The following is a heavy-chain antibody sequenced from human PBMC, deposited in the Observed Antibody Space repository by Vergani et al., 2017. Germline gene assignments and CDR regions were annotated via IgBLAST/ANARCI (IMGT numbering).Heavy chain of an antibody. CDR1: GFTFSSYS. V-gene: IGHV3-21*01. CDR2: ISSSSSYI. D-gene: IGHD1-26*01. CDR3: ARFMPSGWELPNTPGAFDI. J-gene: IGHJ3*02. Sequence: EVQLVESGGGLVKPGGSLRLSCAASGFTFSSYSMNWVRQAPGKGLEWVSSISSSSSYIYYADSVKGRFTISRDNAKNSLYLQMNSLRAEDTAVYYCARFMPSGWELPNTPGAFDIWGQGTMVTVSS.